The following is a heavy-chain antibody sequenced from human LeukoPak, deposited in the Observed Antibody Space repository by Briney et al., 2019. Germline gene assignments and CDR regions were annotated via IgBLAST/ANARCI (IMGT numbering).Heavy chain of an antibody. Sequence: PGGSLRLSCAASGFTFSSYSMNWVRQAPGKGLEWVSSISSSSYIYYADSVEGRFTISRDNAKSSLYLQMNSLRAEDTAVYYCARDSMITFGGVIVLPENWFDPWGQGTLVTVSS. J-gene: IGHJ5*02. CDR2: ISSSSYI. D-gene: IGHD3-16*02. CDR3: ARDSMITFGGVIVLPENWFDP. V-gene: IGHV3-21*01. CDR1: GFTFSSYS.